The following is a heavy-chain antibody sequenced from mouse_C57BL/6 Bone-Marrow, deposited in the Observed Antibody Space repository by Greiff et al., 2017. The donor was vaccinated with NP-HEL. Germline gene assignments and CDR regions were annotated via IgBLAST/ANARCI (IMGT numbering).Heavy chain of an antibody. CDR3: ARSPLLYFDY. CDR2: INPYNGGT. Sequence: VQLKQPGPVLVKPGASVKMSCKASGYTFTDYYMNWVKQSHGKSLEWIGVINPYNGGTSYNQKFKGKATLTVDKSSSTAYMELNSLTSEDSAVYYCARSPLLYFDYWGQGTTLTVSS. CDR1: GYTFTDYY. D-gene: IGHD2-1*01. V-gene: IGHV1-19*01. J-gene: IGHJ2*01.